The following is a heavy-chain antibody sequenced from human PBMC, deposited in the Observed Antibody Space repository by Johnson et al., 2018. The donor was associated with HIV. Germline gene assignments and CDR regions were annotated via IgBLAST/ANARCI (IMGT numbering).Heavy chain of an antibody. CDR3: ARDAPFHITPDEFDAFDI. J-gene: IGHJ3*02. CDR1: KFIF. Sequence: QVQLVESGGGVVQPGTSLRLSCVGSKFIFVRQAVGKGLGWVALMSYDGSFEFNISRDNSKNTLYLQMNSLRAEDTAVYYCARDAPFHITPDEFDAFDIWGQGTMVTVSS. D-gene: IGHD2-21*01. CDR2: MSYDGSFE. V-gene: IGHV3-30-3*01.